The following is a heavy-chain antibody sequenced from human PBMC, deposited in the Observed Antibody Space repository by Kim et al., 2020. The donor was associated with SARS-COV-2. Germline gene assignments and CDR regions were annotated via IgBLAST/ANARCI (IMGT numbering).Heavy chain of an antibody. CDR1: GFTFSSYE. V-gene: IGHV3-48*03. J-gene: IGHJ6*02. D-gene: IGHD3-3*01. CDR3: ARAGDFWSGYYAGYGMDV. CDR2: ISSSGSTI. Sequence: GGSLRLSCAASGFTFSSYEMNWVRQAPGKGLEWVSYISSSGSTIYYADSVKGRFTISRDNAKNSLYLQMNSLRAEDTAVYYCARAGDFWSGYYAGYGMDVWGQGTTVTVSS.